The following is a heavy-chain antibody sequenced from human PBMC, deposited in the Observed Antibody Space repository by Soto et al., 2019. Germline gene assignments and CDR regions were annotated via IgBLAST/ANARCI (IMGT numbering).Heavy chain of an antibody. D-gene: IGHD5-18*01. CDR2: IYYSGST. CDR1: GGSISSGGYY. CDR3: ARDTDTDYYYYGMDV. Sequence: QVQLQESGPGLVKPSQTLSLTCTVSGGSISSGGYYWSWIRQHPGKGLEWIGYIYYSGSTYYNPSLKSRVTISVDTSKNQFSLKLSSVTAADTAVYYCARDTDTDYYYYGMDVWGQGTTVTVSS. J-gene: IGHJ6*02. V-gene: IGHV4-31*03.